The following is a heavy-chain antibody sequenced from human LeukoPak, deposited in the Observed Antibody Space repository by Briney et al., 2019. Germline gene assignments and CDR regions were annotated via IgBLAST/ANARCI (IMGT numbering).Heavy chain of an antibody. CDR3: AKGSKLWRWLQLSDY. Sequence: GGSLRLSCAASGFTFSSYGMHWVRQAPGKGLEWVAVISYDGSNKYYADSVKGRFTISRDNSKNTLYLQMNSLRAVDTAVYYCAKGSKLWRWLQLSDYWGQGTLVTVSS. V-gene: IGHV3-30*18. CDR1: GFTFSSYG. CDR2: ISYDGSNK. D-gene: IGHD5-24*01. J-gene: IGHJ4*02.